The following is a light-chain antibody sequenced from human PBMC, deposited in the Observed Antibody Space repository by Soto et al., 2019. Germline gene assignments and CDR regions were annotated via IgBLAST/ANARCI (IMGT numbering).Light chain of an antibody. Sequence: EIVLTQYPGILSLSPGEGATLSCRASQTVDRNYFAWYQQKPGQAPRLLIYGISSRATGIPDRFRGSGSGTDFTLTINRLEPEDFALYYCQQYGSSPPTFGQGTKVDIK. V-gene: IGKV3-20*01. CDR1: QTVDRNY. J-gene: IGKJ1*01. CDR3: QQYGSSPPT. CDR2: GIS.